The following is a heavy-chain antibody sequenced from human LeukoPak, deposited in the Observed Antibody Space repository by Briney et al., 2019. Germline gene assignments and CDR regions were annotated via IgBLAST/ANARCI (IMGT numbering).Heavy chain of an antibody. D-gene: IGHD6-13*01. J-gene: IGHJ6*03. CDR2: INPSGGST. Sequence: GASVKVSCKASGYTFTSNYMHWVRQAPGQGLEWMGIINPSGGSTSYAQKFQGRVTMTRDMSTSTVYMELSSLRSEVTAVYYCARRFVVRQQLANYYYYYMDVWGKGTTVTVSS. V-gene: IGHV1-46*01. CDR3: ARRFVVRQQLANYYYYYMDV. CDR1: GYTFTSNY.